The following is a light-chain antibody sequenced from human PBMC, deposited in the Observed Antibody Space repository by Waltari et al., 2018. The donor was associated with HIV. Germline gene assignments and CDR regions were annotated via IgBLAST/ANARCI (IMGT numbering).Light chain of an antibody. Sequence: SSDLTQSPSLSVSPGQTATITCSGAALAKQFAFWYHRKPGQAHLLLIYTDTERPSKIPRRFSASTSGTTVTLTISGVRAEDEAEYFCQSADTSGTSVLFGGGTTLTVL. V-gene: IGLV3-25*03. CDR1: ALAKQF. J-gene: IGLJ2*01. CDR3: QSADTSGTSVL. CDR2: TDT.